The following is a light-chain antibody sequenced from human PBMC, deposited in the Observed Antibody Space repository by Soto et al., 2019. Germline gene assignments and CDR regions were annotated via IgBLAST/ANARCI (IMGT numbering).Light chain of an antibody. V-gene: IGKV3-20*01. Sequence: ESVLTQSPGTLSLSPGDRATLSCRASQSVRSGHLAWYQQKPGQAPRLVIYDASTRATGIPDRFSGGGSGTDFTLTISRVEPEDFAVYYCQQYNSWPLTFGGGTKVEIK. CDR3: QQYNSWPLT. J-gene: IGKJ4*01. CDR2: DAS. CDR1: QSVRSGH.